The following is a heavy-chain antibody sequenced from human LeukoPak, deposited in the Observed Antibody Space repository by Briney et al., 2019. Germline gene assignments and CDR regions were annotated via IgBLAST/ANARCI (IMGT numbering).Heavy chain of an antibody. D-gene: IGHD1-14*01. Sequence: GGSLRLSCAASGFTFSVHGMHWVRQAPGKGLEWVALISSDGTNEYYADSVKGRFTISRDNSKNTLYLQMNSLRADDTAVYYCAKDLSTFTIIFASWGQGTLVTVSS. CDR3: AKDLSTFTIIFAS. CDR2: ISSDGTNE. CDR1: GFTFSVHG. V-gene: IGHV3-30*18. J-gene: IGHJ4*02.